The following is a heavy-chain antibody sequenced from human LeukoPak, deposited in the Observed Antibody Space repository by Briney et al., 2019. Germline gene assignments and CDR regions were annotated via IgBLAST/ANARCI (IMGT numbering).Heavy chain of an antibody. CDR3: ARYPGGKRGYSYGHYYYYGMDV. D-gene: IGHD5-18*01. CDR1: DGSISSYY. J-gene: IGHJ6*02. Sequence: SETLSLTCTVSDGSISSYYWSWIRQPPGKGLEWIGYIYYSGSTNYNPSLKSRVTISVDTSKNQFSLKLSSVTAADTAVYYCARYPGGKRGYSYGHYYYYGMDVWGQGTTVTVSS. V-gene: IGHV4-59*08. CDR2: IYYSGST.